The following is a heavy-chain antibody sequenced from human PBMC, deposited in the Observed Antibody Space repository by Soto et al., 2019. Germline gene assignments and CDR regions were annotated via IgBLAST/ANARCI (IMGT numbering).Heavy chain of an antibody. CDR2: IFWDDDK. V-gene: IGHV2-5*02. D-gene: IGHD2-15*01. CDR1: GFSLTTSGVG. Sequence: QITLKESGPTLVKPTQTLTLTCTFSGFSLTTSGVGVGWIRQPPGKALEWLALIFWDDDKRYSPSLKTRLSITKDTSKNQVVLTMTNVDPVDTGTYYCAHRRIGDFDYWGQGTLVTVSS. CDR3: AHRRIGDFDY. J-gene: IGHJ4*02.